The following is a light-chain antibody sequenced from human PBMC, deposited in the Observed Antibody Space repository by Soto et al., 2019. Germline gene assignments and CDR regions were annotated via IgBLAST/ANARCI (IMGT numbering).Light chain of an antibody. CDR2: DAS. V-gene: IGKV3-11*01. J-gene: IGKJ5*01. Sequence: EIVMTQSPATLSVSPGDRGTLSCRASQSVRSNLAWYQQKPGQAPRLLIYDASNRATGIPARFSGSGSGTDFTLTISSLEPEDFAVYYCQQRSNWPITFGQGTRLEIK. CDR3: QQRSNWPIT. CDR1: QSVRSN.